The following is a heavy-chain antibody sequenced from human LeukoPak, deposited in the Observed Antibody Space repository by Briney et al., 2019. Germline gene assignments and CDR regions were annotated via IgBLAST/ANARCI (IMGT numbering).Heavy chain of an antibody. CDR1: GGSISSYY. CDR2: IYYSGST. Sequence: SETLSLTCTVSGGSISSYYWSWIRQPPGKGLEWIGYIYYSGSTNYNPSLKSRVTISVDTSKNQFSLKLSSVTAADTAVYYCARLPIAAAGTRYYYMDVWGKGTTVTVSS. CDR3: ARLPIAAAGTRYYYMDV. J-gene: IGHJ6*03. D-gene: IGHD6-13*01. V-gene: IGHV4-59*08.